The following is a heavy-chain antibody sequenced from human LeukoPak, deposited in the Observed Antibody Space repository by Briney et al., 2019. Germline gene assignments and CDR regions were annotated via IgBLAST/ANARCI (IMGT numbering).Heavy chain of an antibody. V-gene: IGHV3-7*03. Sequence: GGSLRLSCAASGFTFSSYWMSWVRQDPGKGLEWVASIKQDGREKYYVDSVKGRFTISRDNAKNSLFLQMNSLRGEDTAVYYCARGGSSGWPLFDYWGQGTLVTVSS. CDR3: ARGGSSGWPLFDY. CDR1: GFTFSSYW. D-gene: IGHD6-19*01. CDR2: IKQDGREK. J-gene: IGHJ4*02.